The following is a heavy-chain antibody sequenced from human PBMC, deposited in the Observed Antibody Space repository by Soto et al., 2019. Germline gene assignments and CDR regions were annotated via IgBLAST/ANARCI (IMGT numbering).Heavy chain of an antibody. CDR1: GYRFTSYA. D-gene: IGHD6-19*01. Sequence: ASVKVSCKASGYRFTSYAMHWVRQAPGQRLEWMGWINAGNGNTKYSQKFQGRVTITRDTSASTAYMELSSLRSEDTAVYYCARGVAGPLHWFDPWGQGTLVTVS. CDR2: INAGNGNT. V-gene: IGHV1-3*01. CDR3: ARGVAGPLHWFDP. J-gene: IGHJ5*02.